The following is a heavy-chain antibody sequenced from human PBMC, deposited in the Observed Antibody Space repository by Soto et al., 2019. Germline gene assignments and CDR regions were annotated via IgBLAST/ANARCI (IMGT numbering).Heavy chain of an antibody. V-gene: IGHV2-5*02. D-gene: IGHD6-6*01. CDR3: ARIIAARPYYCGMDV. CDR1: GFSLSTSGVV. Sequence: SGPTQVNPTQTLTLTCTFPGFSLSTSGVVVGWIRQPPGKALEWIARIYWDDDKRYSPSLKSRLTITKDTSKNQVVLTMTNMDPVDTATYYCARIIAARPYYCGMDVWGQGTPVTVSS. J-gene: IGHJ6*02. CDR2: IYWDDDK.